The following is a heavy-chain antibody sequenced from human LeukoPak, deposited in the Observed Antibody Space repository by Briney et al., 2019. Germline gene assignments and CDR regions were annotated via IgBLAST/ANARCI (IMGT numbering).Heavy chain of an antibody. V-gene: IGHV3-53*01. Sequence: QSGGSLRLSCAASGFTVSSNYMSWVRQAPGKGLEWVSVIYSGGSTYYADSVKGRFTISRDNSKNTLYLQMNSLRAEDTAVYYCAKPLYSSSSFFDYWGQGTLVTVSS. D-gene: IGHD6-6*01. J-gene: IGHJ4*02. CDR3: AKPLYSSSSFFDY. CDR2: IYSGGST. CDR1: GFTVSSNY.